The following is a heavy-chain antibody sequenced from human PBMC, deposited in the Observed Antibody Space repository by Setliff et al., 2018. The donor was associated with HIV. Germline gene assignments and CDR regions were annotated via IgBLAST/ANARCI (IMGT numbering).Heavy chain of an antibody. Sequence: ASVKVSCKASGYTFTDYFIHWVKQAPGKGLELLGRVDPEDGETAYGARFQGTVTISADTSTDTAYIELSSLKSEDTAVDYCVFGSGNYWFDYWGQGTLVTVSS. D-gene: IGHD3-16*01. J-gene: IGHJ4*02. V-gene: IGHV1-69-2*01. CDR1: GYTFTDYF. CDR3: VFGSGNYWFDY. CDR2: VDPEDGET.